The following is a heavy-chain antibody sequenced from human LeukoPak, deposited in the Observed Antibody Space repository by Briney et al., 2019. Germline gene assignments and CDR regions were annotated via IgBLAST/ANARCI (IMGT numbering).Heavy chain of an antibody. D-gene: IGHD5-18*01. CDR3: ASVGNTAGDDY. Sequence: SETLSLTCTVSGGPISSYYWSWIRQPAGKGLEWIGRIYTSGSTNYNPSLKSRVTMSVDTSKNQFSLKLSSVTAADTAVYYCASVGNTAGDDYWGQGTLVTVSS. V-gene: IGHV4-4*07. J-gene: IGHJ4*02. CDR2: IYTSGST. CDR1: GGPISSYY.